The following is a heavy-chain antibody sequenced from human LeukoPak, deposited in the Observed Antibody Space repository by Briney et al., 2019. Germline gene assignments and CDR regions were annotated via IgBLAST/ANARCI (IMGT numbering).Heavy chain of an antibody. D-gene: IGHD3-10*01. J-gene: IGHJ4*02. Sequence: PGGSLRLSCAASGFTFDDYAMPWVRHAPGKGLEWVSGISWNSGSIDYADAVKGRFTISRDNAKNSLYLQMNSLRAEDTALYYCAKSASRISGSFYYGPTFQFDYWGQGTLVTVSS. V-gene: IGHV3-9*01. CDR1: GFTFDDYA. CDR3: AKSASRISGSFYYGPTFQFDY. CDR2: ISWNSGSI.